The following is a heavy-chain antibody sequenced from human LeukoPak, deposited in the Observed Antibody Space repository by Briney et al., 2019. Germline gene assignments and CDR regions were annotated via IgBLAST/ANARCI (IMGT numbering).Heavy chain of an antibody. V-gene: IGHV3-23*01. CDR2: IGGTGIYT. D-gene: IGHD6-19*01. J-gene: IGHJ5*02. CDR3: ATRPIPVAGNNFFGP. CDR1: GFTFSTYA. Sequence: GGSLRLSRAASGFTFSTYAMSWVRQAPGKGLEWVSTIGGTGIYTFYADSVKGRFTISRDNSENTLYLQMDSLRAEDTAVYYCATRPIPVAGNNFFGPWGQGALVTVSS.